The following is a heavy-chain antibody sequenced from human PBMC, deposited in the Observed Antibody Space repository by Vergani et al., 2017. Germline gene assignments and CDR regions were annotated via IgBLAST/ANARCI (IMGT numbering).Heavy chain of an antibody. J-gene: IGHJ6*03. D-gene: IGHD2-8*01. CDR3: ARDRFGIVLMVYDTGNYMDV. Sequence: EVQLVESGGGLVQPGGSLRLSCAASGFTFSSYEMNWVRQAPGKGLEWVSYISSSGSTIYYADSVKGRFTISRDNAKNSLYLQMNSLRAEDTAVYYCARDRFGIVLMVYDTGNYMDVWGKGTTVTVSS. CDR2: ISSSGSTI. CDR1: GFTFSSYE. V-gene: IGHV3-48*03.